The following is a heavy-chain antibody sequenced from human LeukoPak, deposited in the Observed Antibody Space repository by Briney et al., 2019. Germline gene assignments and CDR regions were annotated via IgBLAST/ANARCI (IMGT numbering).Heavy chain of an antibody. D-gene: IGHD3-9*01. J-gene: IGHJ4*02. CDR3: ARDQNYDILTGRDY. CDR1: GFTFDDYG. Sequence: GGSLRLSCVASGFTFDDYGMSWVRQAPGKGLEWVSGINWNGGSTGYADSVKGRFTISRDNAKNSLYLQMNSLRAEDTALYYCARDQNYDILTGRDYWGQGTLVTVSS. V-gene: IGHV3-20*04. CDR2: INWNGGST.